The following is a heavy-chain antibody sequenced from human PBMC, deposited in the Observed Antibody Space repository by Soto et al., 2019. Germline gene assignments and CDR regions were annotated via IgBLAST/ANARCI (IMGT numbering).Heavy chain of an antibody. V-gene: IGHV4-34*01. Sequence: TSETLSLTCAVYGGSFSGYYWSWIRQPPGKGLEWIGEINHSGSTNYNPSLKSRVTISVDTSKNQFSLKLSSVTAADTAVYYCASNNFWSGPDVWGKGTTVTVSS. D-gene: IGHD3-3*01. J-gene: IGHJ6*04. CDR2: INHSGST. CDR1: GGSFSGYY. CDR3: ASNNFWSGPDV.